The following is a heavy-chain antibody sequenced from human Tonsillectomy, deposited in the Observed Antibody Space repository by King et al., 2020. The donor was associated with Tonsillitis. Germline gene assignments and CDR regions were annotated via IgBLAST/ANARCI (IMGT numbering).Heavy chain of an antibody. CDR1: GGSISNYY. Sequence: QLQESGPGLVKPSETLSLTCTVSGGSISNYYWSWIRQPPGKGLELIGYISYSGSTNYNPSLKSRVTISADTSKNQFSLNLSSVTGADTAVYYCARLGSMIVVGERSFDSWGQGTLVTASS. J-gene: IGHJ4*02. V-gene: IGHV4-59*01. CDR2: ISYSGST. CDR3: ARLGSMIVVGERSFDS. D-gene: IGHD3-22*01.